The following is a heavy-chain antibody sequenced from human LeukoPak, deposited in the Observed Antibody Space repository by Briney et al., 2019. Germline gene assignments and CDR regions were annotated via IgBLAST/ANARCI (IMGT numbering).Heavy chain of an antibody. Sequence: GGSLRLSCAASGFTVSTNYMSWVRQAPGMGLEWVSVIYSGGSTKYADSVKGRFTISRDNSKNTSYLQMNSLRAEDTAVYYCVREASRDGYNDAFDIWGQGTMVTVSS. CDR2: IYSGGST. V-gene: IGHV3-53*01. CDR3: VREASRDGYNDAFDI. J-gene: IGHJ3*02. CDR1: GFTVSTNY. D-gene: IGHD5-24*01.